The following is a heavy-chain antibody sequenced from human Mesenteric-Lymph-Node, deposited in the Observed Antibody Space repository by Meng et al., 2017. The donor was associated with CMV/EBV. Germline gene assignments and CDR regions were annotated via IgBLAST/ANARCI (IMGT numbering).Heavy chain of an antibody. V-gene: IGHV1-69*04. J-gene: IGHJ4*02. Sequence: KACGGSVRRYASSWVRQAPGKGVEWMGRIIPILGIAHYAQKFQGRVTITADKSTSTAYMELSSLRSEDTAVDYCARVAVAGGLVDYWGQGTLVTVSS. CDR2: IIPILGIA. CDR1: GGSVRRYA. D-gene: IGHD6-19*01. CDR3: ARVAVAGGLVDY.